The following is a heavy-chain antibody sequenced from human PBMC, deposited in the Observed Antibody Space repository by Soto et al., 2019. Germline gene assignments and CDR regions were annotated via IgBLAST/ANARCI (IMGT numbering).Heavy chain of an antibody. CDR2: ISAYNGKT. CDR3: ARDSPLVIFGIAAAGNPFDY. J-gene: IGHJ4*02. CDR1: GYTFTSYG. V-gene: IGHV1-18*01. D-gene: IGHD6-13*01. Sequence: QVQLVQSGAEVKKPGASVKVSCKASGYTFTSYGISWVRQAPGQGLEWMGWISAYNGKTNYAQKIQGRVTMTPDTSTSTAYMELRSLRSDDTAVYYCARDSPLVIFGIAAAGNPFDYWGQGTLVTVSS.